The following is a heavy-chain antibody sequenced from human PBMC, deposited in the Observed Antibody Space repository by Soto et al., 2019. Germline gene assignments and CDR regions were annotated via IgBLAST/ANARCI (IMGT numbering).Heavy chain of an antibody. J-gene: IGHJ3*02. CDR1: GYTFTSYA. Sequence: QVQLVQSGAEERKPGASVKVSCKASGYTFTSYAMHWVRQAPGQRLEWMGWINAGNGNTKYSQKLQARVTITRDTSARKAYMELRSLRSEDTAVYYCARDGDAFDIWGEGAMVSVSS. V-gene: IGHV1-3*05. CDR3: ARDGDAFDI. CDR2: INAGNGNT.